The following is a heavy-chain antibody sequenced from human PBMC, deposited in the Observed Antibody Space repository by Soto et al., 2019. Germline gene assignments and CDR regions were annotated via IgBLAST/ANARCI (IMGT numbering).Heavy chain of an antibody. CDR2: IHDSGTS. D-gene: IGHD3-22*01. Sequence: SETLSLTCTVSGDTSTSYYWGWIRQAPGKGLEWIGHIHDSGTSTHNPSLNGRVTISIDMSKKQFSLKLTSLTSADTAVYYCARDFYDSVGYTWFDSWSQGTLVTVYS. CDR1: GDTSTSYY. CDR3: ARDFYDSVGYTWFDS. J-gene: IGHJ5*01. V-gene: IGHV4-59*01.